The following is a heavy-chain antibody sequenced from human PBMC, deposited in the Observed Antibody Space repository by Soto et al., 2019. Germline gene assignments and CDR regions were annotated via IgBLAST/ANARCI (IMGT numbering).Heavy chain of an antibody. CDR1: GYTFPNYG. J-gene: IGHJ4*02. Sequence: VASVKVSCKASGYTFPNYGISWVRQAPGQGLEWMGWISTFNGYANYAQNLQGRVTMTTDTSTTTAYMELRGLKSDDTAMYYCARARFLEWFFPFDYWGQGSLVTVSS. CDR3: ARARFLEWFFPFDY. D-gene: IGHD3-3*01. V-gene: IGHV1-18*01. CDR2: ISTFNGYA.